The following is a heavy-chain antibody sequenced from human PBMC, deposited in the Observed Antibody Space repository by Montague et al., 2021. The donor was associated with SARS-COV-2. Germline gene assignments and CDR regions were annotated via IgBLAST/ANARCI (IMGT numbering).Heavy chain of an antibody. CDR2: IYDSGST. D-gene: IGHD3-10*01. V-gene: IGHV4-39*01. J-gene: IGHJ3*01. Sequence: SETLSLTCTVSSGSIRSSSYYWGWIRQPPGKGLEWIGNIYDSGSTYYNPSLKSRVTISVDTSKDQFSLNLNSVTVADTAIYFCARPASGIGNAFDVWGQGTMVNVSS. CDR3: ARPASGIGNAFDV. CDR1: SGSIRSSSYY.